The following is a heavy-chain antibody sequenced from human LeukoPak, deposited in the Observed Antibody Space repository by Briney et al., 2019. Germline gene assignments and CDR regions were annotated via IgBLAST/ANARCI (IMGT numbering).Heavy chain of an antibody. J-gene: IGHJ2*01. Sequence: SETLSLTCTVSGASISNYYWSWIRQPAGKGLEWIGRISTSGSTNYNPSLKSRVTMSVDTSRNQFSLKLSSVTAADTALYYCARGIWEMATIPYWYFDIWGRGTLVTVSS. V-gene: IGHV4-4*07. CDR2: ISTSGST. CDR1: GASISNYY. D-gene: IGHD5-24*01. CDR3: ARGIWEMATIPYWYFDI.